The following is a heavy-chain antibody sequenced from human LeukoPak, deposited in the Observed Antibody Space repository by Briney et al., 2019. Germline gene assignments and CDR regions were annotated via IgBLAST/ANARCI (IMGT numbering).Heavy chain of an antibody. CDR3: AKTVSGSHSYQGGDY. J-gene: IGHJ4*02. CDR2: ISGSGGNT. D-gene: IGHD3-16*02. V-gene: IGHV3-23*01. CDR1: GFTFSSYA. Sequence: GGSLRLSCAASGFTFSSYAMSWVRQAPGKGLEWVSAISGSGGNTYYADSVKGRFTMSRDNSMNTLYLQMNSLRAEDTAVYFCAKTVSGSHSYQGGDYWGQGTLVTVST.